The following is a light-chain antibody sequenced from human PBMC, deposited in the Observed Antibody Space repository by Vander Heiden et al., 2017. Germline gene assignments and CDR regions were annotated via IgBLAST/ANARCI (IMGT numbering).Light chain of an antibody. CDR3: SSSKSSSTRWV. CDR1: SRTLGGFNY. V-gene: IGLV2-14*03. Sequence: SALTQPAAVSGSPGQPITNNCTHTSRTLGGFNYVSWYQQHPGKAPKLIMYVDSNRPSGVADRFSGSKSGNTASLTITGLQAEDEADYYCSSSKSSSTRWVFGRGTKLTVL. CDR2: VDS. J-gene: IGLJ3*02.